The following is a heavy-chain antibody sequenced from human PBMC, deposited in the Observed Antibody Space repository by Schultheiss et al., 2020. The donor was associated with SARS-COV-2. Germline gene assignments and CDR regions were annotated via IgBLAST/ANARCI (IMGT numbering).Heavy chain of an antibody. CDR1: GFTFSSYG. J-gene: IGHJ4*02. CDR2: ISYDGSNK. D-gene: IGHD5-18*01. Sequence: GGSLRLSCAASGFTFSSYGMHWVRQAPGKGLEWVAVISYDGSNKYYADSVKGRFTISRDNSKNTLYLQMNSLRAEDTAVYYCAREGYSYGLAYFDYWGQGTLVTVSS. CDR3: AREGYSYGLAYFDY. V-gene: IGHV3-30*03.